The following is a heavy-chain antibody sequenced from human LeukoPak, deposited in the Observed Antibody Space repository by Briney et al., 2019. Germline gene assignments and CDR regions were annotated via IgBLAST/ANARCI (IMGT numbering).Heavy chain of an antibody. CDR2: VSAYNGNT. V-gene: IGHV1-18*01. CDR1: GYTFTSYG. Sequence: ASVKVSCKASGYTFTSYGISWVRQAPGQGLEWMGWVSAYNGNTNYAQKLQGRVTMTTDTSTSTAYMELRSLRSDDTAVYYCAREIGELKSGYWFDPWGQGTLATVSS. J-gene: IGHJ5*02. D-gene: IGHD3-10*01. CDR3: AREIGELKSGYWFDP.